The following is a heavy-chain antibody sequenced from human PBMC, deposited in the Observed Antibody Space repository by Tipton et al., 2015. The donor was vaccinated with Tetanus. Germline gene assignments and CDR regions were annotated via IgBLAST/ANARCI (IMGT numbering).Heavy chain of an antibody. J-gene: IGHJ4*02. V-gene: IGHV4-59*01. CDR3: AREVPAAGHFDS. Sequence: TLSLTCTVSGGSMSNNYWSWIRQPPGKGLEWIAYIFHSGSTNYSPSLKSRVAISMDTSKNQFSLKLSSVTAADTAIYYCAREVPAAGHFDSWGQGTLVTVSS. CDR2: IFHSGST. D-gene: IGHD2-2*01. CDR1: GGSMSNNY.